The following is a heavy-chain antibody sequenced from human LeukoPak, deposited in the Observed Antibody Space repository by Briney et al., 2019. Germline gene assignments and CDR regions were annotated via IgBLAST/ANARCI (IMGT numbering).Heavy chain of an antibody. Sequence: GGSLRLSCAASGFTFSSYAMHWVRQAPGKGLEYVSAISSNGGSTYYANSVKGRFTISRDNSKNTLYLQMGSLRAEDMAVYYCARDTGYGAFDIWGQGTVVTVSS. CDR3: ARDTGYGAFDI. CDR2: ISSNGGST. CDR1: GFTFSSYA. D-gene: IGHD5-12*01. J-gene: IGHJ3*02. V-gene: IGHV3-64*01.